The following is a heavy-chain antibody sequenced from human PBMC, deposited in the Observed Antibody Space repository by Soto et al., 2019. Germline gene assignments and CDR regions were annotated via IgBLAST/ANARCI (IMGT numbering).Heavy chain of an antibody. CDR1: HDSISNYF. Sequence: SETLSLTCTVSHDSISNYFWNWIRQPPGKGLEWIGNIYYSGSTNYNPSLKSRVTISLDMSKKQFSLRLRSVTAEDTAVYYCARGGEVKYFDGRNWFDLWGQGTLVTVSS. CDR2: IYYSGST. V-gene: IGHV4-59*08. D-gene: IGHD3-9*01. J-gene: IGHJ5*02. CDR3: ARGGEVKYFDGRNWFDL.